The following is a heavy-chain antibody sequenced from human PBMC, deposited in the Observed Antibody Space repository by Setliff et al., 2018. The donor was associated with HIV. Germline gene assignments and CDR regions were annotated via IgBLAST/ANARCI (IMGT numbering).Heavy chain of an antibody. Sequence: SETLSLTCAVYGGSFSGYCWSRIRQPPGKGLEWIGEIQHSGRINYNPSLKSRVTISVDTSKNQFSLKLSSVTAADMAVYFCARAWAGYGDYDYYFDYWGQGALVTVSS. CDR3: ARAWAGYGDYDYYFDY. J-gene: IGHJ4*02. CDR2: IQHSGRI. CDR1: GGSFSGYC. V-gene: IGHV4-34*01. D-gene: IGHD4-17*01.